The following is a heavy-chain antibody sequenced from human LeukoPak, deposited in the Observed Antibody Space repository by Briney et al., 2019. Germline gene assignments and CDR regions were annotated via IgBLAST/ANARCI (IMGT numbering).Heavy chain of an antibody. D-gene: IGHD2-2*01. CDR2: ISSSGSTI. J-gene: IGHJ6*04. CDR3: ARDGGYCSSTSCYYYGMDV. CDR1: GFTFSSYE. Sequence: GGSLRLSCAASGFTFSSYEMNWVRQARGKGLEWVSYISSSGSTIYYADSVKGRFTISRDNAKNSLYLQMNSLRAEDTAVYYCARDGGYCSSTSCYYYGMDVWGKGTTVTVSS. V-gene: IGHV3-48*03.